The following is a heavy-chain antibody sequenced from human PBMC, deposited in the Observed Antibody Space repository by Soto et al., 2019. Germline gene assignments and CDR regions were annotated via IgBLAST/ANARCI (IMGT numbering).Heavy chain of an antibody. CDR1: GISLSDNY. V-gene: IGHV3-11*01. Sequence: LRLSCVASGISLSDNYMAWIRQAPGKGLEWLSYISNSDYTTYYTGSVKGRFTISRDNAKNSLYLQLNGLRVEDTAVYYCASGKWSLDYWGQGILVTVSS. CDR2: ISNSDYTT. D-gene: IGHD2-15*01. J-gene: IGHJ4*02. CDR3: ASGKWSLDY.